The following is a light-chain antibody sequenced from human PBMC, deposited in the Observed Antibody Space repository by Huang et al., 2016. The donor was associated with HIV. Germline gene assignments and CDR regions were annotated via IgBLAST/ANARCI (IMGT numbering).Light chain of an antibody. V-gene: IGKV3-15*01. CDR2: GAS. CDR1: PSVSSN. CDR3: QQYNNWPPLT. Sequence: EIVMTQSPATLSVSLGERATLSCRASPSVSSNLACDQQKPGQAPRLLIYGASTRANGIPARFSGSGSGTEFTLTISSLQSEDFAVYYCQQYNNWPPLTFGGGTKVEIK. J-gene: IGKJ4*01.